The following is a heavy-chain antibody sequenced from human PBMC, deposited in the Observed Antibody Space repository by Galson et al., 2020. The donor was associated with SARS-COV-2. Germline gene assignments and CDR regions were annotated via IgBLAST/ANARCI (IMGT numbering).Heavy chain of an antibody. CDR3: ARDVYYDSSGYYLYYFDY. CDR1: GFTFSSYW. J-gene: IGHJ4*02. Sequence: GGSLRLSCAASGFTFSSYWMHWVRQAPGKGLVWVSRINSDGSSTSYADSVKGRFTISRDNAKNTLYLQMNSLRAEDTAVYYCARDVYYDSSGYYLYYFDYWGQGTLVTVSS. V-gene: IGHV3-74*01. D-gene: IGHD3-22*01. CDR2: INSDGSST.